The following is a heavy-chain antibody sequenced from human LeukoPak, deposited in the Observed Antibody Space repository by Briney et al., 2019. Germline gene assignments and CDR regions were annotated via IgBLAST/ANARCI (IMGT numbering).Heavy chain of an antibody. D-gene: IGHD1-20*01. J-gene: IGHJ3*02. CDR2: VNWNGGII. V-gene: IGHV3-20*04. CDR3: ARVLDITGTIFDAFDI. CDR1: GFTFDHYG. Sequence: GGSLRLSCAASGFTFDHYGMSWVRQAPGKGLEWVSGVNWNGGIIGYAGSVKGRFTISRDNAKNSLYLQMNSLRAEDTAVYYCARVLDITGTIFDAFDIWGQGTMVTVSS.